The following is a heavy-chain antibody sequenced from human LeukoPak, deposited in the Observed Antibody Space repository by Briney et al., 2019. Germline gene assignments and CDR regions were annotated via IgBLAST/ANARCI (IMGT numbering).Heavy chain of an antibody. D-gene: IGHD3-10*01. CDR3: ASSPWFGELYGLSY. Sequence: SETLSLTCTVSGGSISSSSYYWGWIRQPPGKGLEWIGSIYYSGSTYYNPSLKSRVTISVDTSKNQFSLKLSSVTAADTAVYYCASSPWFGELYGLSYWGQGTLVTVSS. CDR2: IYYSGST. V-gene: IGHV4-39*07. J-gene: IGHJ4*02. CDR1: GGSISSSSYY.